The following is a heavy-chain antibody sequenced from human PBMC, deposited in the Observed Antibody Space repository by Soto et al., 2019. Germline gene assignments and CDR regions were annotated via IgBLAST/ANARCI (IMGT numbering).Heavy chain of an antibody. J-gene: IGHJ4*02. CDR2: IYYSGST. D-gene: IGHD2-21*02. V-gene: IGHV4-39*01. Sequence: PSETLSLTCTVSGGCISSSSYYWGWIRQPPGKGLEWIGSIYYSGSTYYNPSLKSRVTISVDTSKNQFSLKLSSVTAADTAVYYCARSVVTEVDYWGQGTLVTVSS. CDR1: GGCISSSSYY. CDR3: ARSVVTEVDY.